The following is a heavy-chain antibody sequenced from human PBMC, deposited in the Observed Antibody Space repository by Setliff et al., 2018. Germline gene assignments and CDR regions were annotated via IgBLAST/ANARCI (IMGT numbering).Heavy chain of an antibody. D-gene: IGHD2-2*01. V-gene: IGHV1-18*04. CDR3: TRDTNIVVVPPHRTAFDI. CDR1: GYTFTGYY. Sequence: ASVKVSCKASGYTFTGYYFHWVRQAPGQGLEWMGWINPNNGDTNYAQKLQGRVTMTTDTSTSTAYMELRNLRSDDTAVYYCTRDTNIVVVPPHRTAFDIWGQGTMVTVSS. J-gene: IGHJ3*02. CDR2: INPNNGDT.